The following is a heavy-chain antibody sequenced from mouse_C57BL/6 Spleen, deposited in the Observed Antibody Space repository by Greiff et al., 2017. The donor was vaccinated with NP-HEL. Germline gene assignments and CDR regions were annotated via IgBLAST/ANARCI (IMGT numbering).Heavy chain of an antibody. V-gene: IGHV1-69*01. Sequence: VQLQQPGAELVMPGASVKLSCKASGYTFTSYWMHWVKQRPGQGLEWIGEIDPSDSYTNYNQKFKGKSTLTVDKSSSIAYMQLSSLTSEDSAVYYCARWGRLADWGQGTLVTVSA. J-gene: IGHJ3*01. D-gene: IGHD3-3*01. CDR3: ARWGRLAD. CDR1: GYTFTSYW. CDR2: IDPSDSYT.